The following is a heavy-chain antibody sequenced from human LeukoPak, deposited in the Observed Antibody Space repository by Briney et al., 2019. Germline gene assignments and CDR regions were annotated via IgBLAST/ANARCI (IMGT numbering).Heavy chain of an antibody. V-gene: IGHV3-21*01. J-gene: IGHJ4*02. CDR2: ITSSSIYK. D-gene: IGHD3-10*01. CDR1: GFAFSRYN. Sequence: GGSLRLSCATSGFAFSRYNMNWVRQAPGKGLEWVSSITSSSIYKYYADSMKGRFTISRDNAKNSLYLQMDSLRAEDTAVYYCARDGVTMRILEYWGQGTLVTVSS. CDR3: ARDGVTMRILEY.